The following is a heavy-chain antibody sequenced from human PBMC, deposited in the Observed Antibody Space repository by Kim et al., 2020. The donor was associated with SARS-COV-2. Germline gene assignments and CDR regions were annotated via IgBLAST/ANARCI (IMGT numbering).Heavy chain of an antibody. V-gene: IGHV4-34*01. J-gene: IGHJ5*02. Sequence: SETLSLTCAVYGGSFSGYYWSWIRQPPGKGLEWIGEINHSGSTNYNPSLKSRVTISVDTSKNQFSLKLSSVTAADTAVYYCARGVRRITMVRGAKKNNWFDPWGQGTLVTVSS. CDR1: GGSFSGYY. CDR3: ARGVRRITMVRGAKKNNWFDP. CDR2: INHSGST. D-gene: IGHD3-10*01.